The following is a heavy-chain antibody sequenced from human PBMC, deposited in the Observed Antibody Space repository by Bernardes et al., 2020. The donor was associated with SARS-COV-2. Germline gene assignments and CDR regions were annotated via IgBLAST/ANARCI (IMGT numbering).Heavy chain of an antibody. J-gene: IGHJ6*02. CDR3: ARALGTAARPYVDYGMDV. Sequence: GGSLRLSCAASGFTFSSYWMHWVRQAPGKGLEWVSRINSDGSSTTYADSVKGRFTISRDNAKNTLFLQMNSLRADDTAVYYCARALGTAARPYVDYGMDVWGQGTRVTVSS. CDR1: GFTFSSYW. V-gene: IGHV3-74*01. D-gene: IGHD6-6*01. CDR2: INSDGSST.